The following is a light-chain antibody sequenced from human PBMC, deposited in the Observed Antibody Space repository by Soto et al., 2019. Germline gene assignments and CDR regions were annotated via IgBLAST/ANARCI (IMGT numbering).Light chain of an antibody. CDR3: HQFFITPWT. J-gene: IGKJ1*01. V-gene: IGKV3-15*01. CDR1: QNVGSD. Sequence: EVVMTQSPATLSVSPGERATLSCRASQNVGSDLAWYQLKPGQAPRLLIFGASTRATAIPARFSGSGSGTEFTLTISSLQAEDVAVYHCHQFFITPWTFGQGTRVEIK. CDR2: GAS.